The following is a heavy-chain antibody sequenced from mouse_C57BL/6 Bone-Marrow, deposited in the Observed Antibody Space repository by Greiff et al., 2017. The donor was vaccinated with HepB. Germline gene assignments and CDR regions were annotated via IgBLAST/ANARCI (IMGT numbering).Heavy chain of an antibody. Sequence: EVQLQQSGPELVKPGASVKISCKASGYAFSSSWMNWVKQRPGKGLEWIGWIDPENGDTEYASKFQGKATITADTSSNTAYLQLSSLTSEDTAVYYCTTWDGYPFFDYWGQGTTLTVSS. CDR2: IDPENGDT. V-gene: IGHV14-4*01. CDR1: GYAFSSSW. D-gene: IGHD2-3*01. CDR3: TTWDGYPFFDY. J-gene: IGHJ2*01.